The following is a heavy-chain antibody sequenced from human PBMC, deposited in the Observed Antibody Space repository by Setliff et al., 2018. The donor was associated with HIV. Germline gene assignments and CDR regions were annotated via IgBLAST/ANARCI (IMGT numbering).Heavy chain of an antibody. CDR1: GFTFSNYA. V-gene: IGHV3-23*01. CDR3: ARGRPTGYFDC. CDR2: ITGIGGGT. Sequence: GGSLRLSCVASGFTFSNYAMSWVRQAPGKGLEWVSGITGIGGGTYYADSVKGRFTISRDNAKNSLYLQMNSLRGEDTAVYYCARGRPTGYFDCWGQGTLVTVSS. D-gene: IGHD1-1*01. J-gene: IGHJ4*02.